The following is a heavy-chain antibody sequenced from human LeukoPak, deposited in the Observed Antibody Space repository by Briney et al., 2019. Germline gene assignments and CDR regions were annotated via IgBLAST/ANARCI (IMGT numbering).Heavy chain of an antibody. J-gene: IGHJ4*02. CDR2: IYYSGST. V-gene: IGHV4-39*07. Sequence: PSETLSLTCTVSGGSISSTTYYWGWIRQPPGKGLEWIGSIYYSGSTYYNPSLRSRVTISVDRSKNQFSLKLNSVTAADTAVYYCARGSTSGVATSFDYWGQGTLVTVSS. CDR1: GGSISSTTYY. D-gene: IGHD5-12*01. CDR3: ARGSTSGVATSFDY.